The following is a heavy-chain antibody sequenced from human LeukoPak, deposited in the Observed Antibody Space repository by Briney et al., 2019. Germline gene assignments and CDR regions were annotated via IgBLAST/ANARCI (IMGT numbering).Heavy chain of an antibody. CDR3: AELGITMIGGV. J-gene: IGHJ6*04. CDR1: GFTFSNHG. Sequence: PGGSLRLSCAASGFTFSNHGMNWVRQAPGKGLEWVSGINNSGGGTYYADSVKGRFTISRDNAKNSLYLQMNSLRAEDTAVYYCAELGITMIGGVWGKGTTVTISS. V-gene: IGHV3-23*01. D-gene: IGHD3-10*02. CDR2: INNSGGGT.